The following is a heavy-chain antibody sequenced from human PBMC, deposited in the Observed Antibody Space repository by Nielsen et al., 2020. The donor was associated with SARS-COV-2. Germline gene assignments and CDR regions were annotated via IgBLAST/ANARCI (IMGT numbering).Heavy chain of an antibody. CDR3: AKFAAAPDAFDI. CDR1: GFTFDDYA. J-gene: IGHJ3*02. V-gene: IGHV3-9*01. D-gene: IGHD6-13*01. CDR2: ISWNSGSI. Sequence: SLKISCAASGFTFDDYAMHWVRQAPGKGLEWVSGISWNSGSIGYADSVKGRFTISRDNAKNSLYLQMNSLRAEDTALYYCAKFAAAPDAFDIWGQGTMVTVSS.